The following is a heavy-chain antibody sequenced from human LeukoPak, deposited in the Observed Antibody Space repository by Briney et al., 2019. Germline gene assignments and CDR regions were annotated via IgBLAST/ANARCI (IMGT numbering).Heavy chain of an antibody. CDR2: IIPIFGTA. CDR1: GYTFTSSY. J-gene: IGHJ3*02. Sequence: SVKVSCKASGYTFTSSYMHWVRQAPGQGLEWMGGIIPIFGTANYAQKVQGRVTITADESTSTAYMELSSLRSEDTAVYYCARRDCGGDCYLPGPAFDIWGQGTMVTVSS. D-gene: IGHD2-21*02. V-gene: IGHV1-69*13. CDR3: ARRDCGGDCYLPGPAFDI.